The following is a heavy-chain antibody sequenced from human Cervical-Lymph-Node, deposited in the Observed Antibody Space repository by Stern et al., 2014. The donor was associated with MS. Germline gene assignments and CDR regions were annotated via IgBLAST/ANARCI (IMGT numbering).Heavy chain of an antibody. CDR3: AAGGSAVFDP. Sequence: VQLVESGAEVKKPGSSVKVSCKASGGTFSTLTIRWLRQAPGQGLEWMGGITPIFGATKYAQKFQGRVTITADESTSTAYMELSSLISEDTAFYYCAAGGSAVFDPWGQGTLVTVSS. J-gene: IGHJ5*02. D-gene: IGHD1-1*01. CDR1: GGTFSTLT. CDR2: ITPIFGAT. V-gene: IGHV1-69*01.